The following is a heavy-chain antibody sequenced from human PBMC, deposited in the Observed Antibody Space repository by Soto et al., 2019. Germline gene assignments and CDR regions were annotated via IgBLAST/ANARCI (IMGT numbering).Heavy chain of an antibody. J-gene: IGHJ4*02. Sequence: QVQLVESGGGVVQPGRSLRLSCAASGFTFSSYGMHWVRQAPGKGLEWVAVISYDGSNKYYADSVKGRFTISRDNSKNTLYLQMNSLRDEDTAVYYCAKGTYSYYDSSGYPRLDYWGQGTLVTVSS. CDR3: AKGTYSYYDSSGYPRLDY. CDR2: ISYDGSNK. D-gene: IGHD3-22*01. V-gene: IGHV3-30*18. CDR1: GFTFSSYG.